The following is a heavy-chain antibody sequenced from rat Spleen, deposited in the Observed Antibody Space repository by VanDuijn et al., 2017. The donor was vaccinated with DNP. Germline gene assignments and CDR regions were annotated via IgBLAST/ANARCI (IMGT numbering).Heavy chain of an antibody. CDR1: GFTFSDYY. Sequence: EVKLVESGGGLVQPGRSLKLSCAGSGFTFSDYYMAWVRQTPTKGLDWVASISSDGSHTYYRDSVKGRFTISRDNAKSSLFLQMDSLRSEDTATYYCKVGAQYWGQGVMVTVSS. D-gene: IGHD5-1*01. CDR3: KVGAQY. V-gene: IGHV5-20*01. CDR2: ISSDGSHT. J-gene: IGHJ2*01.